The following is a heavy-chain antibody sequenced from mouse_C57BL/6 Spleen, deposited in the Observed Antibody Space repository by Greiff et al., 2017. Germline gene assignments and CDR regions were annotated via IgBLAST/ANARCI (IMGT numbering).Heavy chain of an antibody. CDR1: GYTFTSYW. V-gene: IGHV1-50*01. J-gene: IGHJ4*01. CDR2: IDPSDSYT. CDR3: ARRRLPGTMDY. Sequence: QVQLQQPGAELVKPGASVKLSCKASGYTFTSYWMQWVKQRPGQGLEWIGEIDPSDSYTNYNQKFKGKATLTVDTSSSTAYMQLSSLTSEDSAVYYCARRRLPGTMDYWGQGTSVTVSS. D-gene: IGHD3-2*02.